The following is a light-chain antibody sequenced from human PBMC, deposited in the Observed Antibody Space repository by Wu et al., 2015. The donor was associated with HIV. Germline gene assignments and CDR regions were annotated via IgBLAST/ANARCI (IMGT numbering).Light chain of an antibody. J-gene: IGKJ4*01. CDR1: QDIRSY. Sequence: DIQMTQSPSSLSASIGDRVTITCQASQDIRSYLNWYQQKPGKAPKLLIYDASDLETGVPSRFSGSGSGTHFTFTISSLQPEDIATYYCQHYDSLPLTFGGRDQGGDQT. CDR2: DAS. CDR3: QHYDSLPLT. V-gene: IGKV1-33*01.